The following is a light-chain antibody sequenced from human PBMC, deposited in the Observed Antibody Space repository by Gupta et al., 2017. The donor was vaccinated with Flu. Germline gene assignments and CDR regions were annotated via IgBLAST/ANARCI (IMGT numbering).Light chain of an antibody. Sequence: QLALTQSPSASASLGDSVTLTCTLSSGHSNNAVAWYQQRPGMGPRYLLTLTSYGSHTRGDEVPDRVSGSDSGAARSIRISGLQSEDEAEYYCQNWGIGTRVFGGGTRLTVL. CDR1: SGHSNNA. CDR2: LTSYGSH. J-gene: IGLJ3*02. CDR3: QNWGIGTRV. V-gene: IGLV4-69*01.